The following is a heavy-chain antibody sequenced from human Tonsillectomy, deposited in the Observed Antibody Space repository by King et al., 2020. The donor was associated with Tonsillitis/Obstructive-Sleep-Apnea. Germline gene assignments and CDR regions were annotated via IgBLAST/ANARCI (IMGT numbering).Heavy chain of an antibody. J-gene: IGHJ6*03. CDR2: IYYSGST. CDR1: GGSVSSGSYY. CDR3: ARDVGQQLGLRYYYYYMDV. Sequence: QLQESGPGLVKPSETLSLTCTVSGGSVSSGSYYWGWIRQPPGKGLEWIGYIYYSGSTNYNPSPKSRVTISVDTSKNQFSLKLSSVTAADTAVYYCARDVGQQLGLRYYYYYMDVWGKGTTVTVSS. D-gene: IGHD6-13*01. V-gene: IGHV4-61*01.